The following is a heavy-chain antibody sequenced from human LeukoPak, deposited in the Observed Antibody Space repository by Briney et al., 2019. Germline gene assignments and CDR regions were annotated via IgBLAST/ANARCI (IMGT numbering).Heavy chain of an antibody. CDR1: VGAFRSYV. CDR3: AFEAYGGPTPVNY. CDR2: IIPIFGIA. J-gene: IGHJ4*02. Sequence: SVTVSCKACVGAFRSYVISGVRQAAGKGLEGMGRIIPIFGIANYAHKLQGRVTITADKSTSTAYMELSSLRSEDTAVYYCAFEAYGGPTPVNYWGQGTLVTVSS. V-gene: IGHV1-69*04. D-gene: IGHD4-23*01.